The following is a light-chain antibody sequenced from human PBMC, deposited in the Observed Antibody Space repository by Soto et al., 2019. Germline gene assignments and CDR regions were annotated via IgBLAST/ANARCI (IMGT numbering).Light chain of an antibody. CDR3: TAYTCSSPHSYV. J-gene: IGLJ1*01. Sequence: QSALTQPASVSGSPGQSITISCTGTRSDVGGYDYVSCHQQHPGKAPKLMIFEVSNRPSGVSSRFSGYKSDNTASLTISGLQADDEADYYCTAYTCSSPHSYVFGTGTKLTVL. CDR1: RSDVGGYDY. V-gene: IGLV2-14*01. CDR2: EVS.